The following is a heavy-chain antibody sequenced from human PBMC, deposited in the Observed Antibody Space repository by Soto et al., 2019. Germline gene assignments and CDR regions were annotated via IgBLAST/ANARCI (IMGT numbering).Heavy chain of an antibody. CDR1: GYTFTSYG. CDR2: ISAYNGNT. CDR3: ARTAADYYGYYYYGMDV. V-gene: IGHV1-18*01. D-gene: IGHD3-10*01. J-gene: IGHJ6*02. Sequence: ASVNVSCKASGYTFTSYGISWVRQAPGQGLEWMGWISAYNGNTNYAQKLQGRVTMTTDTSTSTAYMELRSLRSDDTAVYYCARTAADYYGYYYYGMDVWGQGTTVTVSS.